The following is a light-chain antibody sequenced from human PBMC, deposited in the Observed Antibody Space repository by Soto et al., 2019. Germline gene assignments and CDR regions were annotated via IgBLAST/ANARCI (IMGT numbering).Light chain of an antibody. V-gene: IGLV2-14*01. Sequence: QSALTQPASVSGSPGQSITISCTGSGSDIGAYNYVSWYQQHPGKAPKLLIHGVTRRPSGVSSRFSASKSAYTASLTISGLQAEDEANYYCSSFTTTYFYVFGPGLKVAVL. CDR2: GVT. CDR1: GSDIGAYNY. J-gene: IGLJ1*01. CDR3: SSFTTTYFYV.